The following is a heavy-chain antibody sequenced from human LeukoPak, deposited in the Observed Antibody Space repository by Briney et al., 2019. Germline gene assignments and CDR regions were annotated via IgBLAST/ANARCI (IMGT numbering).Heavy chain of an antibody. D-gene: IGHD2-15*01. CDR3: ARVISEGHFDY. J-gene: IGHJ4*02. Sequence: SETLSLTCTVSGYSISSGYYWGWIRQPPGKGLEWIGSIYHSGSTYYNPSLKSRVTISVDTSKNQFSLKLSSVTAADTAVYYCARVISEGHFDYWGQGTLVTVSS. CDR1: GYSISSGYY. CDR2: IYHSGST. V-gene: IGHV4-38-2*02.